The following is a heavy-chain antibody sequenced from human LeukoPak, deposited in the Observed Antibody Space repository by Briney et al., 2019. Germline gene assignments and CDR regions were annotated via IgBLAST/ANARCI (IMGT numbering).Heavy chain of an antibody. CDR2: INPNSGGT. CDR1: GYTFTGYY. CDR3: AREVTMVRGVTPINWFDP. V-gene: IGHV1-2*02. Sequence: ASVKVSCKASGYTFTGYYMHWVRQAPGQGLEWMGWINPNSGGTNYAQKFQGRVTMTRDTSISTAYMDLSRLRSDDTAVYYCAREVTMVRGVTPINWFDPWGQGTLVTVSS. J-gene: IGHJ5*02. D-gene: IGHD3-10*01.